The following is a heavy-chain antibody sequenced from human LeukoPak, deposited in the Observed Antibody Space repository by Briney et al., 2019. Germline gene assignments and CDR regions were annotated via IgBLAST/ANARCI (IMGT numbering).Heavy chain of an antibody. CDR2: ISGSGGST. J-gene: IGHJ4*02. D-gene: IGHD3-3*01. CDR3: AKGDYDFWSGTPLYYFDS. Sequence: AGGSLRLSCAASGFTFSSFAMSWVRQAPGKGLEWVSGISGSGGSTYYADSVKGRFTISRDTSKNTLYLQMNSLRAEDTAVYYCAKGDYDFWSGTPLYYFDSWGQGTLVTVSS. V-gene: IGHV3-23*01. CDR1: GFTFSSFA.